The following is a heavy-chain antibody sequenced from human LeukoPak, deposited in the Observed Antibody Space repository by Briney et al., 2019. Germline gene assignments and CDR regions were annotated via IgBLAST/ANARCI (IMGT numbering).Heavy chain of an antibody. CDR1: GFTFSSYS. V-gene: IGHV3-21*01. CDR2: ISSSSSYI. CDR3: VRCTFVLHKRCSAFDV. Sequence: GGSLRLSCAASGFTFSSYSMNWVRQAPGKGLEWVSSISSSSSYIYYADSVKGRFTISRDNAKNSLYLQMNSLRAEDTAVYYCVRCTFVLHKRCSAFDVWGQGTMVTVSA. J-gene: IGHJ3*01. D-gene: IGHD1-1*01.